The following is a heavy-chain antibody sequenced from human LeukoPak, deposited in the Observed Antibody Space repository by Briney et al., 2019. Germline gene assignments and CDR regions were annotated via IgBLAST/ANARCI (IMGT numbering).Heavy chain of an antibody. V-gene: IGHV1-18*01. D-gene: IGHD6-13*01. J-gene: IGHJ4*01. CDR1: VYTVSSYG. Sequence: GASVKLSCTASVYTVSSYGISWVREAPGQGLEWMGWISAYIGNTNYAQKLQGRVTMTTDTSTSTAYIELSSLRARDTAGYYCARDKSAAAGTVDYR. CDR3: ARDKSAAAGTVDY. CDR2: ISAYIGNT.